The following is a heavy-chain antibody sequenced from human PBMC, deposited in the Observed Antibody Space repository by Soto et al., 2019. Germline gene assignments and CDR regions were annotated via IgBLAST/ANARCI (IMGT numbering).Heavy chain of an antibody. J-gene: IGHJ6*02. CDR3: LGLRPYYNMDV. CDR2: FDPEDGET. Sequence: GASVKVSCKVSGYTLTELSIHWVRQAPGKGLEWMGGFDPEDGETIYAQKFQGRVTMTEDTSTDTAYMYLSSLTSEDTAMYYCLGLRPYYNMDVWGQGTTVTVSS. V-gene: IGHV1-24*01. CDR1: GYTLTELS.